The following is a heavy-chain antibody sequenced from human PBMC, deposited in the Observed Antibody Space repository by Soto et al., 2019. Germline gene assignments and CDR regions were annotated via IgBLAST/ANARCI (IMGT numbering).Heavy chain of an antibody. J-gene: IGHJ5*02. D-gene: IGHD3-3*01. CDR1: GGSISSSSYY. V-gene: IGHV4-39*07. Sequence: SETLSLTCTVSGGSISSSSYYWGWIRQPPGKGLEWIGSIYYSGSTYYNPSLKSRVTISVDTSKNQFSLKLSSVTAADTAVYYCARGGYRVTIFGVVIIEWFDPWGQGTLVTVSS. CDR2: IYYSGST. CDR3: ARGGYRVTIFGVVIIEWFDP.